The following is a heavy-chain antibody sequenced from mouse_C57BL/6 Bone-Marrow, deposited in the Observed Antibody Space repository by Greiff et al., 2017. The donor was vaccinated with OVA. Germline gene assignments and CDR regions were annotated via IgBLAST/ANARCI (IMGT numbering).Heavy chain of an antibody. CDR1: GFTFSSYG. CDR2: ISSGGSYT. V-gene: IGHV5-6*02. D-gene: IGHD1-1*01. J-gene: IGHJ2*01. Sequence: EVKLMESGGDLVKPGGSLKLSCAASGFTFSSYGMSWVRQTPDKRLEWVATISSGGSYTYYPDSVKGRFTISSDNAKNTLYLQMSSLKSEDTAMYYCARRPVVAPYYFDYWGQGTTLTVSS. CDR3: ARRPVVAPYYFDY.